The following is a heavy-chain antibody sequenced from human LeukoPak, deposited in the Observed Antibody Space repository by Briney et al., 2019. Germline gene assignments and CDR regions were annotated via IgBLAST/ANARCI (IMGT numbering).Heavy chain of an antibody. J-gene: IGHJ6*02. CDR1: GGTFSSYA. CDR3: ASRSRWELHYYYYGMDV. CDR2: IIPILGIA. V-gene: IGHV1-69*04. D-gene: IGHD1-26*01. Sequence: SVKVSCKASGGTFSSYAISWVRQAPGQGLEWMGRIIPILGIANYAQKFQGRVTITADKSTSTAYMELSSLRSEDTAVYYCASRSRWELHYYYYGMDVWGQGTTVTVSS.